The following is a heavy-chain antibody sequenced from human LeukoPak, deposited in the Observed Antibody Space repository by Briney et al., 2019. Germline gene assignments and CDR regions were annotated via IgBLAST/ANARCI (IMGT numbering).Heavy chain of an antibody. CDR1: EFTFSSYS. CDR2: ITNSGNSK. J-gene: IGHJ6*02. Sequence: KPGGSLRLSCAASEFTFSSYSMNWVRQAPGKGLEWVSYITNSGNSKSYADSVKGRFTISRDNTKNSLYLQMNSLRAEDTAVYYCAYYYDLTPPYYYYGMDVWGQGTTVTVSS. CDR3: AYYYDLTPPYYYYGMDV. D-gene: IGHD3-22*01. V-gene: IGHV3-48*01.